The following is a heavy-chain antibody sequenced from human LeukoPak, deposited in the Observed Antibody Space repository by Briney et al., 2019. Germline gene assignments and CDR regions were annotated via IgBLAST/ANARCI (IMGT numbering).Heavy chain of an antibody. V-gene: IGHV4-61*02. D-gene: IGHD2-8*01. J-gene: IGHJ4*02. CDR3: ARDEGCTNGVCFTLFDY. Sequence: PSETLSLTCTVSSGSISSGSYYWSWIRQPAGKGLEWIGRIHSRGSTNYNPSLKSRVTISIDTSQNQFSLKLSSVTAADTAVYYCARDEGCTNGVCFTLFDYWGQGILVTVSS. CDR2: IHSRGST. CDR1: SGSISSGSYY.